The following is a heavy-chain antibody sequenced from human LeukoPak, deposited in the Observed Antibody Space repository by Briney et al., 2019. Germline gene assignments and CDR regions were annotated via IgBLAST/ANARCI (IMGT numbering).Heavy chain of an antibody. Sequence: PSDTLSLTCTVSGRSISSRSYYWGRRRQPPGRGLEWIGSIYYSGSTYYNPSLKGRVTISVDTSKNQFSLKLSSVTAADTAVYYCASPRGRWYAYWGQGTLVTVSS. CDR2: IYYSGST. CDR1: GRSISSRSYY. V-gene: IGHV4-39*01. D-gene: IGHD6-13*01. J-gene: IGHJ4*02. CDR3: ASPRGRWYAY.